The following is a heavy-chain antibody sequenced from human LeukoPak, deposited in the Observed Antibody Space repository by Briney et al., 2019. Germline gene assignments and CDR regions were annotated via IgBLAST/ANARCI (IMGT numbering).Heavy chain of an antibody. CDR3: ARGGCSFEFMAVAVY. Sequence: ASVKVSCKASGGTFSSYAISWVRQAPGQGLEWMGGIIPIFGTANYAQKFQGRVTITADESTSTAYMELSSLRSEDTAVYYCARGGCSFEFMAVAVYWGQGTLVTVSS. CDR2: IIPIFGTA. J-gene: IGHJ4*02. CDR1: GGTFSSYA. V-gene: IGHV1-69*13. D-gene: IGHD2/OR15-2a*01.